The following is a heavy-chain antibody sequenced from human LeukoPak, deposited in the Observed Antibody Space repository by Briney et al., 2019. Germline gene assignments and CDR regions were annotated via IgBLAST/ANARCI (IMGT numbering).Heavy chain of an antibody. V-gene: IGHV3-66*03. CDR3: ARDSAALQDWVEFDP. D-gene: IGHD3/OR15-3a*01. Sequence: PGGSLRLSCAVPGFRVGDYYMSWVRQAPGKGLEWVGLIRDSGEAFYADFVRGRFAISRDESENTLYLQMNSLRVEDTAVYFCARDSAALQDWVEFDPWGQGTPVIVSS. J-gene: IGHJ5*02. CDR2: IRDSGEA. CDR1: GFRVGDYY.